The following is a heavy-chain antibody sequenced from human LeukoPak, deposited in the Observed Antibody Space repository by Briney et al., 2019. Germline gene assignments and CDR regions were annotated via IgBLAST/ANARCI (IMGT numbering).Heavy chain of an antibody. V-gene: IGHV3-23*01. D-gene: IGHD4-23*01. CDR1: GFTFTNPA. CDR2: VSGSGDFI. J-gene: IGHJ4*01. Sequence: PGGSLRLSCAASGFTFTNPAMGWVRQAPGKGLGWVSVVSGSGDFIYYGDSVKGRFTISRDNSKNTVYLQMRSLRAEDTALYYCAKTRGGNPRYYFDYWGHGTLVTVSS. CDR3: AKTRGGNPRYYFDY.